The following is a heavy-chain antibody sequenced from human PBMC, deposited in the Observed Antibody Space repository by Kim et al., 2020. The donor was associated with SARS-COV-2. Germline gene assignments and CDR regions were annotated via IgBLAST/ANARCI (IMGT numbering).Heavy chain of an antibody. CDR3: AKGAPKLVYCSSTSCMDV. D-gene: IGHD2-2*01. V-gene: IGHV3-30*02. J-gene: IGHJ6*02. Sequence: GRFTISRDNSTNSLYLQMNSLRAGDTAVYYCAKGAPKLVYCSSTSCMDVWGQGTTVTVSS.